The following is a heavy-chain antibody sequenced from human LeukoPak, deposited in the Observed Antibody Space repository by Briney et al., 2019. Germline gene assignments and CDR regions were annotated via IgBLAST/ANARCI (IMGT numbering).Heavy chain of an antibody. CDR1: GFTFSSYA. CDR3: SRSDYLDC. J-gene: IGHJ4*02. CDR2: IGVRSGSA. V-gene: IGHV3-23*01. Sequence: GGSLRLSCIGSGFTFSSYAMNWVRQAPGKGLAWVSAIGVRSGSAYYADSVQGRFTIYRDNFKNTLYLQMNSLRAEDTAVYYCSRSDYLDCWGQGTLVTVSS.